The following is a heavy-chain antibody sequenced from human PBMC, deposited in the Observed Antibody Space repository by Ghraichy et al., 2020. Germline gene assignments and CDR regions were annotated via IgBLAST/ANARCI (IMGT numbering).Heavy chain of an antibody. CDR2: IYYSGSI. Sequence: SETLSLTCTVSGGSISSYYWSWIRQPPGKGLEWIAYIYYSGSIDYNPSLRSRVTISVDTYKNLVSLNLSSVTAADTAVYYCAGGLGYSYGFAFDIWGQGTMVTVSP. V-gene: IGHV4-59*01. J-gene: IGHJ3*02. D-gene: IGHD5-18*01. CDR3: AGGLGYSYGFAFDI. CDR1: GGSISSYY.